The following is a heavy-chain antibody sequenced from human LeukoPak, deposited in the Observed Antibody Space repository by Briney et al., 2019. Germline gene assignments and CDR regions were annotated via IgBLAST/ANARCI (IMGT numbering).Heavy chain of an antibody. D-gene: IGHD3-10*01. V-gene: IGHV3-30*18. Sequence: PGGSLRLSCAASGFTFSSYGMHWVRQAPRKGLEWVAVISYDGSNKFYEDSVKGRFTISRDNSKNTLYLQMNSLRAEDTSVYYCAKDHLDMVRGVENWFDPWGQGTLVTVSS. CDR2: ISYDGSNK. J-gene: IGHJ5*02. CDR3: AKDHLDMVRGVENWFDP. CDR1: GFTFSSYG.